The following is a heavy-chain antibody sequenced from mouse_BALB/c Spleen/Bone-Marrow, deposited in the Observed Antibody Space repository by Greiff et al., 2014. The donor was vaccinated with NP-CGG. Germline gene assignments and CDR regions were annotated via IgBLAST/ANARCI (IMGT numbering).Heavy chain of an antibody. CDR3: ARGAGGPGGFAY. CDR1: GFNIKDTY. J-gene: IGHJ3*01. Sequence: EVQLQQSGAELVKPGASVKLSCTASGFNIKDTYMHRVKQRPEQGLEWIGRIDPANGNTKYDPKFQGKATITADTSSNTAYLQLSSLTSEDTAVYYCARGAGGPGGFAYWGQGTLVTVSA. CDR2: IDPANGNT. V-gene: IGHV14-3*02.